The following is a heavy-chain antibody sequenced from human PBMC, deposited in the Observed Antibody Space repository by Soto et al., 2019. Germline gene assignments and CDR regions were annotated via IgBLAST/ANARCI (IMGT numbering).Heavy chain of an antibody. CDR2: IIPIFGTA. J-gene: IGHJ6*02. CDR1: GGTFSSYA. CDR3: ARDGTMVRGRYYYYGMDV. D-gene: IGHD3-10*01. Sequence: QVQLVQSGAEVKKPGSSVKVSCKASGGTFSSYAISWVRQAPGQGLEWMGGIIPIFGTANYTQKFQGRVTITADESTSTAYMELSSLRSEDTAVYYYARDGTMVRGRYYYYGMDVWGQGTTVTVSS. V-gene: IGHV1-69*01.